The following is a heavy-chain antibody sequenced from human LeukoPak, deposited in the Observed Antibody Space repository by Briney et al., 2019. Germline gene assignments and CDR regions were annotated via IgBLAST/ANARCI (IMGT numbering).Heavy chain of an antibody. CDR2: ISSSGSTI. J-gene: IGHJ6*02. CDR1: GFTFSSYG. Sequence: GGSLRLSCAASGFTFSSYGMHWVRQAPGKGLEWVSYISSSGSTIYYADSVKGRFTISRDNAKNSLYLQMNSLRAEDTAVYYCAGLGIVVVPAAPMDVWGQGTTVTVSS. CDR3: AGLGIVVVPAAPMDV. V-gene: IGHV3-48*04. D-gene: IGHD2-2*01.